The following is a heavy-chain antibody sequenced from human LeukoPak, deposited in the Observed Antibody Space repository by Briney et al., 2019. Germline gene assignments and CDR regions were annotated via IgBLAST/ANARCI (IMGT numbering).Heavy chain of an antibody. Sequence: PGRSLRLSCAASGFTFSSYAMHWVRQAPGKGLEWVAVISYDGSNKYYADSVKGRFTISRDNSKNTLYLQMNSLRAEDTAVYYCARGSMKYSSGWYDYWGQGTLVTVSS. D-gene: IGHD6-19*01. CDR1: GFTFSSYA. CDR2: ISYDGSNK. V-gene: IGHV3-30*04. J-gene: IGHJ4*02. CDR3: ARGSMKYSSGWYDY.